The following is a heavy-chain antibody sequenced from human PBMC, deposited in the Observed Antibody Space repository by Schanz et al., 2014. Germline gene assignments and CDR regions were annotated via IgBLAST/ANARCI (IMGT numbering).Heavy chain of an antibody. CDR3: TKDTIGYQKPIDV. CDR1: GFSVSTNY. CDR2: LYINAGST. V-gene: IGHV3-53*01. D-gene: IGHD2-8*01. Sequence: EVQLVESGGGLIQPGGSLRLSCAVSGFSVSTNYMSWARQAPGKGLEWISSLYINAGSTQYADSVKGRFIISRDSSKNTLFLQMNSLRAEDTAVYYCTKDTIGYQKPIDVWGQGTTVTVSS. J-gene: IGHJ6*02.